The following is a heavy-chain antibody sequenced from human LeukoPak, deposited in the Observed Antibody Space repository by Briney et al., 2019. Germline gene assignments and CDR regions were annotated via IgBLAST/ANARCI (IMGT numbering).Heavy chain of an antibody. Sequence: ASVKVSCKASGGTFSSYAISWVRQAPGQGLEWMGRIIPILGIANYAQKFQGRVTITADKSTSTAYMELSSLRSEDTAVYYCARDTSSSYCSGGSCPTGYWGQGTLVTVSS. D-gene: IGHD2-15*01. CDR2: IIPILGIA. V-gene: IGHV1-69*04. CDR1: GGTFSSYA. CDR3: ARDTSSSYCSGGSCPTGY. J-gene: IGHJ4*02.